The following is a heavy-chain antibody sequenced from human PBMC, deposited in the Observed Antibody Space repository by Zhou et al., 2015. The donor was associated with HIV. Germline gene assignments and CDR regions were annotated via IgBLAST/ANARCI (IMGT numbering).Heavy chain of an antibody. Sequence: QVQLVQSGAEVKKPGSSVKVSCKASGGTFSSYAISWVRQAPGQGLEWMGGIIPIFGTANYAQKFQGRVTITADESTSTAYMELSSLRSEDTAVYYCAGSYYKGMLASSFDAFDIWGQGTMVTVSS. CDR2: IIPIFGTA. D-gene: IGHD3-10*01. V-gene: IGHV1-69*01. J-gene: IGHJ3*02. CDR1: GGTFSSYA. CDR3: AGSYYKGMLASSFDAFDI.